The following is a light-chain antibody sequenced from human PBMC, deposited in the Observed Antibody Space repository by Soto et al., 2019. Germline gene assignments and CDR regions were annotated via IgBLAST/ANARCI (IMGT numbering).Light chain of an antibody. J-gene: IGLJ2*01. CDR1: SSNIGSNT. CDR2: SNN. Sequence: QAVVTQPPSASGTPGQRVTISCSGSSSNIGSNTVNWYQQLPGTAPKLLIYSNNQRPSGVPDRFSGSKSGTSASLAISGLKSEDEDDYYCAAWDDSLNGHVFGGGTKVTVL. V-gene: IGLV1-44*01. CDR3: AAWDDSLNGHV.